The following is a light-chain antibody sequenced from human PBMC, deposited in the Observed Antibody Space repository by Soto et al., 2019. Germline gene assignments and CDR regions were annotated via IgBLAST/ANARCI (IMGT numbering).Light chain of an antibody. V-gene: IGKV1-5*01. CDR1: QGISRW. J-gene: IGKJ1*01. CDR3: QQYNTYST. CDR2: DAS. Sequence: DIQMTQSPSTLSGSVGDRVTITCRASQGISRWLAWYQQKPGKAPKLLIYDASSLETGVPSRFSGSGSGTEFTLTISSLQPDDFATYYCQQYNTYSTFGRGTKVDIK.